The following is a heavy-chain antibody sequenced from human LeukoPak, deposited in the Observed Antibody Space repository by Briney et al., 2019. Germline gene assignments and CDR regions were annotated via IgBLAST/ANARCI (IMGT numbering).Heavy chain of an antibody. D-gene: IGHD2-2*02. CDR3: ANARRHCSSTSCYIYFYYGMDV. Sequence: PGGSLRLSCAASGFTFSSYAMSWVRQAPGKGLEWVSAISGSGGSTYYADSVKGRFTISRDNPKNTLYLQMNSLRAEDTALYYCANARRHCSSTSCYIYFYYGMDVWGQGTTVTVSS. CDR1: GFTFSSYA. CDR2: ISGSGGST. V-gene: IGHV3-23*01. J-gene: IGHJ6*02.